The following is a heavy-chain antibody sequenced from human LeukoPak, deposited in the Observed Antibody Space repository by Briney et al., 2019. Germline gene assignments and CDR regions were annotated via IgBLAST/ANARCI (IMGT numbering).Heavy chain of an antibody. CDR2: INHSGST. V-gene: IGHV4-34*01. J-gene: IGHJ5*02. D-gene: IGHD3-22*01. CDR1: GGSFSGYY. CDR3: ASQGYYDSSPFDP. Sequence: SETLSLTCAVYGGSFSGYYWSWIRQPPGKGLEWIGEINHSGSTNYNPSLKSRVTISVDTSKNQFSLKLSSVTAADTAVYYCASQGYYDSSPFDPWGQGTLVTVSS.